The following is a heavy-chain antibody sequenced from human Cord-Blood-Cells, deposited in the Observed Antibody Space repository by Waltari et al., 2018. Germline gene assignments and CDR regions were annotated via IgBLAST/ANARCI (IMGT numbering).Heavy chain of an antibody. CDR3: ARHQGGYDDAFDI. V-gene: IGHV4-39*07. CDR2: IYYSGST. D-gene: IGHD5-12*01. CDR1: GGSISSRSYY. J-gene: IGHJ3*02. Sequence: QLQLQESGPGLVKPSETLSLTCTVSGGSISSRSYYWGWIRQPPGKGLEWIGSIYYSGSTYYNPSLKSRVTISVDTSKNQFSLKLSSVTAADTAVYYCARHQGGYDDAFDIWGQGTMVTVSS.